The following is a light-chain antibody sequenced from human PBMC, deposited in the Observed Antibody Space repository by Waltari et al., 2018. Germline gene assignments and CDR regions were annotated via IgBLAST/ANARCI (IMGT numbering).Light chain of an antibody. CDR3: SSRDIRGIQLL. V-gene: IGLV3-19*01. CDR1: SLNSYY. J-gene: IGLJ2*01. Sequence: SSELTQDPAVSVALGQTVRLTCQGDSLNSYYASWYQQRAGQAPLLVIYGKNKRPSWSPARCSASSLGDKSALTITAARAEDEADYYCSSRDIRGIQLLFGGGTKLTVL. CDR2: GKN.